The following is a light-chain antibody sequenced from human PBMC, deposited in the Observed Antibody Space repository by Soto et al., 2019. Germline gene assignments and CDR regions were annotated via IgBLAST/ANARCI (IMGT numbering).Light chain of an antibody. CDR2: TTS. Sequence: AIWMTQSPSSFSASAGDRVTITCRASQDIGSYLAWYQQKPGKAPKLLIYTTSTLQDGVPLRFSGSGSGTDFTLTISGLQSEDFASYYCQQYYSYPALTFGGGTKVEI. J-gene: IGKJ4*01. CDR1: QDIGSY. CDR3: QQYYSYPALT. V-gene: IGKV1-8*01.